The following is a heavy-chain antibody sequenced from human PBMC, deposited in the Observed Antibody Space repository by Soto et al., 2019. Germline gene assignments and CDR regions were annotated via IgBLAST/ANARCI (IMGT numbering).Heavy chain of an antibody. CDR2: VYYTGST. J-gene: IGHJ4*02. CDR3: ARSVAVPGAHFDH. CDR1: GGSISGSY. D-gene: IGHD6-19*01. Sequence: PSETLSLTCSVSGGSISGSYWSWIRQSPGKGLEWLGYVYYTGSTNYSPSLRSRVSISVDTSKNEFSLRLSSVTAADTAVYFCARSVAVPGAHFDHWGQGTQVTVSS. V-gene: IGHV4-59*01.